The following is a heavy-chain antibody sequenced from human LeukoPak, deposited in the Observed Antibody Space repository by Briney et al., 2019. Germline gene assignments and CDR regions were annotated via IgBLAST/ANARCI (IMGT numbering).Heavy chain of an antibody. CDR2: INHSGST. D-gene: IGHD2-2*01. CDR1: GGSISSGDYY. Sequence: SQTLSLTCTVSGGSISSGDYYWSWIRQPPGKGLEWIGEINHSGSTNYNPSLKSRVTISVDTSKNQFSLKLSSVTAADTAVYYCARRYPVPAKSRFDPWGQGTLVTVSS. J-gene: IGHJ5*02. CDR3: ARRYPVPAKSRFDP. V-gene: IGHV4-30-4*01.